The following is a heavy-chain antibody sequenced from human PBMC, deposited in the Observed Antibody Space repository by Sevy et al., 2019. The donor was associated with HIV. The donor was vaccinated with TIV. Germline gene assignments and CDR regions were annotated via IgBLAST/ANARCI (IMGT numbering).Heavy chain of an antibody. CDR1: IFTFSDYY. Sequence: GGSLGLSCAASIFTFSDYYMTWIRQAPGKGLECVSHISSGGSHIHYADSVKGRFTISRDNAKKSLYLQMNSLTAEDTAVYYCARVRYNYGSYYFDYWGQGTLVTVSS. CDR3: ARVRYNYGSYYFDY. CDR2: ISSGGSHI. J-gene: IGHJ4*02. D-gene: IGHD5-18*01. V-gene: IGHV3-11*01.